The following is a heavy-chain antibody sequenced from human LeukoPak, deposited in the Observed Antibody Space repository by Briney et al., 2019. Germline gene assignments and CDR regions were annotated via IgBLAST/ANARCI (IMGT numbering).Heavy chain of an antibody. CDR3: ARVVSPGAFDI. D-gene: IGHD3-10*01. CDR1: GGSISSGGYY. V-gene: IGHV4-61*02. CDR2: IYTSGST. J-gene: IGHJ3*02. Sequence: SETLSLTCTVSGGSISSGGYYWSWIRQHPGKGLEWIGRIYTSGSTNYNPSLKSRVTMSVDTSKNQFSLKLSSVTAADTAVYYCARVVSPGAFDIWGQGTMVTVSS.